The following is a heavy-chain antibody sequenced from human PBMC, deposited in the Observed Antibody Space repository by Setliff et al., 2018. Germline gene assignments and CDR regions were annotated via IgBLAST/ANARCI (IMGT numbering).Heavy chain of an antibody. D-gene: IGHD3-22*01. CDR2: ISAYNGNT. V-gene: IGHV1-18*01. J-gene: IGHJ1*01. CDR3: ARAQTGMGSGYYYDPEGEYFQH. CDR1: GYTFTSYG. Sequence: ASVKVSCKASGYTFTSYGISWVRQAPGQGLEWMGWISAYNGNTNYAQKLRGRVTMTTDTSTSTAHMELRSLRSDDTAVYYCARAQTGMGSGYYYDPEGEYFQHWGQGTLVTVSS.